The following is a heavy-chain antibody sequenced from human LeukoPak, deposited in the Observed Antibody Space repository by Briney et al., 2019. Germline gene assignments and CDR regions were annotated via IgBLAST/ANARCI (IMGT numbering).Heavy chain of an antibody. CDR2: ISDDGYTT. CDR1: GFTVSSNY. Sequence: PGGSLRLSCAASGFTVSSNYMSWVRQAPGKGLEWVSSISDDGYTTYYADSVKGRFTVSRDNSRDTLYVQMNSLRDEDTALYFCARVATLHSFYMDVWGKGTTVTISS. CDR3: ARVATLHSFYMDV. V-gene: IGHV3-53*01. D-gene: IGHD5-24*01. J-gene: IGHJ6*03.